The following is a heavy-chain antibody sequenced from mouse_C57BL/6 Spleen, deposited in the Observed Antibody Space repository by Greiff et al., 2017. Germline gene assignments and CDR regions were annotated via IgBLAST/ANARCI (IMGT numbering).Heavy chain of an antibody. CDR3: ARGGGTDYFDY. Sequence: EVKLQESGPGMVKPSQSLSLTCTVTGYSITSGYDWHWIRHFPGNKLEWMGYISYSGSTNYNPSLKSRISITHDTPKNHFFLKLNSVTTEDTATFYCARGGGTDYFDYWGQGTTLTVSS. V-gene: IGHV3-1*01. D-gene: IGHD4-1*01. CDR2: ISYSGST. J-gene: IGHJ2*01. CDR1: GYSITSGYD.